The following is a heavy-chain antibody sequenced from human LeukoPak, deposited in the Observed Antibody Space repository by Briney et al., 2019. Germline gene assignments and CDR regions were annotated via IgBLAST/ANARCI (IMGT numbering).Heavy chain of an antibody. CDR3: ASYGDYDAFDI. J-gene: IGHJ3*02. Sequence: GGSLRLSCAASGFTFSSYSMNWVRQAPGKGLEWVSSISSSSSYVYYADSVKGRFTISRDNAKNSLYLQMNSLRAEDTAVYYCASYGDYDAFDIWGQGTMVTVSS. CDR1: GFTFSSYS. CDR2: ISSSSSYV. D-gene: IGHD4-17*01. V-gene: IGHV3-21*01.